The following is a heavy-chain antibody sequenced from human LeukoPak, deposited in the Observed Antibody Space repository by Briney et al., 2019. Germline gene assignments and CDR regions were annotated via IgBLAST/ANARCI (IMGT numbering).Heavy chain of an antibody. CDR2: ISSSGSTI. CDR3: ARDWDPGYCSGGSCYSFSWYFDL. Sequence: GGSLRLSCAASGFTFDDYGMSWIRQAPGKGLEWVSYISSSGSTIHYADSVKGRFTISRDNAKNSLYLQMNSLRAEDTAVYYCARDWDPGYCSGGSCYSFSWYFDLWGRGTLVTVSS. CDR1: GFTFDDYG. V-gene: IGHV3-11*01. J-gene: IGHJ2*01. D-gene: IGHD2-15*01.